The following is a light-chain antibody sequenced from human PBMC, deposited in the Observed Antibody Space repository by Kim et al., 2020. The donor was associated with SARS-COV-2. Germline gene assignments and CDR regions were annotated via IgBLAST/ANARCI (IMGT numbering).Light chain of an antibody. Sequence: IPCTGSSSNIGAGYDVHWYQQLPGTAPKLLIYGNSNRPSGVPDRISGSKSGTSASLAITGLQAEDEADYYCQSYDSSLSGSWVFGGGTKLTVL. CDR2: GNS. CDR1: SSNIGAGYD. V-gene: IGLV1-40*01. CDR3: QSYDSSLSGSWV. J-gene: IGLJ3*02.